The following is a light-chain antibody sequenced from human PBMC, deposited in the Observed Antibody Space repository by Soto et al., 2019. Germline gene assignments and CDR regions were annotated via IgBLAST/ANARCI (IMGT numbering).Light chain of an antibody. J-gene: IGKJ5*01. CDR3: QQYDNLLPIT. V-gene: IGKV1-33*01. Sequence: IQMTQSPSSLSASVGDRVTITCQASQDISKNLNWYQQKPGKAPKRLIYDASSLQTGVTSRFSGSGSATHFTFPISSMQPADVATYYCQQYDNLLPITFGQGTRLDIK. CDR1: QDISKN. CDR2: DAS.